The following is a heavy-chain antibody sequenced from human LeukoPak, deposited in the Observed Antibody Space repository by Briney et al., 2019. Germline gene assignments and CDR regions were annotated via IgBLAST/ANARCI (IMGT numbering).Heavy chain of an antibody. CDR3: ARSSEGRYYYDRSGFSYYFYYMDV. CDR2: IYYSGST. CDR1: GGSISSYY. Sequence: SETLSLTCTVSGGSISSYYWSWIRQPPGKGLEWIGYIYYSGSTYYHPSLRSRVTISVDQSKNQFSLKLSSVTAADTAVYYCARSSEGRYYYDRSGFSYYFYYMDVWGKGTTVTVSS. V-gene: IGHV4-59*01. J-gene: IGHJ6*03. D-gene: IGHD3-22*01.